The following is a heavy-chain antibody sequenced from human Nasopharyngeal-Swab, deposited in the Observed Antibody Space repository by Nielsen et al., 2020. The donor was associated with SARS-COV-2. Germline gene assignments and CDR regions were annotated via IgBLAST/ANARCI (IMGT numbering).Heavy chain of an antibody. CDR1: GGSVSSGDYS. V-gene: IGHV4-30-2*01. CDR2: IYRSGST. J-gene: IGHJ4*02. D-gene: IGHD6-6*01. CDR3: AREKSNYFDF. Sequence: SQTLSLTCAVSGGSVSSGDYSWSWIRQPPGKGLEWIGYIYRSGSTYYNPSLKSRVTISVDRSRNQFSLRLSSLTAADTAVDYCAREKSNYFDFWGQGTLVTVSS.